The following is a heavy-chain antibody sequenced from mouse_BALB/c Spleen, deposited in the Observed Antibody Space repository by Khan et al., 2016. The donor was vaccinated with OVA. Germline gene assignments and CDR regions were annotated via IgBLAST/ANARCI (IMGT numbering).Heavy chain of an antibody. Sequence: VQLQESGPGLVAPSQSLSITCTISGFSLTSYGIHWVRQPPGKGLEWLVVIWSDGSTIYNSTLNSRLSITNDNSRSQVFLKMNSVQTDDTAMYYCARQPYYHYYALDYWGQGTSVTVSS. V-gene: IGHV2-6-1*01. CDR1: GFSLTSYG. CDR2: IWSDGST. D-gene: IGHD2-10*01. J-gene: IGHJ4*01. CDR3: ARQPYYHYYALDY.